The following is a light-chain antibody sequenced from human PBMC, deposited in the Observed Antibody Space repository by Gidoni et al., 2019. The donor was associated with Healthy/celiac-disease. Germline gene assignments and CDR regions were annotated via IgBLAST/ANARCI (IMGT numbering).Light chain of an antibody. Sequence: IPMTQSPSSLSASVGDRVTITCRASQGISNYLAWYQQKPGKVPKLLIYAASTLQSVVPSRFSGSGSGTDFTLTISSLKPEDVATYYCQKYNSAPPAFGQGTKVEIK. V-gene: IGKV1-27*01. CDR1: QGISNY. CDR3: QKYNSAPPA. CDR2: AAS. J-gene: IGKJ1*01.